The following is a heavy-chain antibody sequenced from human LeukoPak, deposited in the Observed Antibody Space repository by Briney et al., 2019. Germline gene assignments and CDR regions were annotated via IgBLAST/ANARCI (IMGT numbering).Heavy chain of an antibody. Sequence: ASVKVSCNASGYTFTGYGIHWGRQAPGQGLEWMGWINPNSGGTNYAQKFQGRVTMTRDTSISTAYMELSSLRSEDTHVYYCSLHTQYYDFWSGYYLGYYFDYWGQGTLVTVSS. D-gene: IGHD3-3*01. CDR2: INPNSGGT. CDR1: GYTFTGYG. CDR3: SLHTQYYDFWSGYYLGYYFDY. J-gene: IGHJ4*02. V-gene: IGHV1-2*02.